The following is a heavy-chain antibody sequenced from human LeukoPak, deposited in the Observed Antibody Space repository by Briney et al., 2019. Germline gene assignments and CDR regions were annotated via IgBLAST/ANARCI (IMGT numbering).Heavy chain of an antibody. CDR2: IYYSGST. V-gene: IGHV4-59*08. J-gene: IGHJ6*02. CDR1: GGSISSYY. Sequence: SETLSLTCIVSGGSISSYYWSWIRQPPGMGLEWIGYIYYSGSTNYNPSLKSRVTISVDTSKNQFSLKLSSVTAADTALYYYARRSHPDGMEVWGQGTTVTVSS. CDR3: ARRSHPDGMEV.